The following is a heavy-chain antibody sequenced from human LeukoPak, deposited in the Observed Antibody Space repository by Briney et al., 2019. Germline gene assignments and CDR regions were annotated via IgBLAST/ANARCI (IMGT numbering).Heavy chain of an antibody. D-gene: IGHD6-13*01. Sequence: SETLSLTCDVSGGSISSSNWWSWVRQPPGKGLEWIGEIYHSGSTNYNPSLKSRVTISVDTSKNQFSLKLSSVTAADTAVYYCARVNSSWYVYFDYWGQGTLVTVSS. J-gene: IGHJ4*02. CDR2: IYHSGST. CDR3: ARVNSSWYVYFDY. V-gene: IGHV4-4*02. CDR1: GGSISSSNW.